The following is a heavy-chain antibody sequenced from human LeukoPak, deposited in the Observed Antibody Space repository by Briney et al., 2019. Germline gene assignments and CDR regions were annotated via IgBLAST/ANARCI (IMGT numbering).Heavy chain of an antibody. D-gene: IGHD5-24*01. Sequence: SETLSLTCTVSGGSISSYYWSWIRQPPGKGLEWMGEINHSGSTNYNPSLKSRVTISVDTSKNQFSLKLGSVTAADTAVYYCARVKLRWLQLGDYFDYWGQGTLVTVSS. J-gene: IGHJ4*02. CDR2: INHSGST. CDR1: GGSISSYY. V-gene: IGHV4-34*01. CDR3: ARVKLRWLQLGDYFDY.